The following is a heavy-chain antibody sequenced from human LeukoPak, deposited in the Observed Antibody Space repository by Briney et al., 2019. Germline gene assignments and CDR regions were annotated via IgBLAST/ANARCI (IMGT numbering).Heavy chain of an antibody. CDR1: GYSISSGHY. CDR3: AVYGSSRRWFDP. J-gene: IGHJ5*02. CDR2: IFHSGST. D-gene: IGHD6-19*01. Sequence: PSETLSLTCAVSGYSISSGHYWGWIRQPPAKGLVWIASIFHSGSTYYNPSLKRRVTMSVDTSKNQFSLKLTSVTAADTAVYYCAVYGSSRRWFDPWGQGTLVTVSS. V-gene: IGHV4-38-2*01.